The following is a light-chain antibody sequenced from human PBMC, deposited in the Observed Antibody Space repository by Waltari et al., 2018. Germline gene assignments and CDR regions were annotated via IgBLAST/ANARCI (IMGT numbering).Light chain of an antibody. CDR3: QQFINDPLT. J-gene: IGKJ3*01. CDR2: DAS. V-gene: IGKV1D-13*01. CDR1: QDIVSA. Sequence: AIQLTQSPSSLSASVGHRVTITCRASQDIVSALAWYQQKPGRAPKLLISDASTLETGVPSRVSGSGSGTDFTLSISSLQPEDFATYYCQQFINDPLTFGPGTTVDVK.